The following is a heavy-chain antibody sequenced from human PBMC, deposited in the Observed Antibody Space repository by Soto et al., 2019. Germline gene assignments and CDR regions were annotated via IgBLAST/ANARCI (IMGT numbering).Heavy chain of an antibody. D-gene: IGHD6-19*01. V-gene: IGHV4-59*01. CDR3: GYSSGYDFDY. CDR2: IYYSGST. Sequence: PSETLSLTCTVSGGSISSYYWSWIRQPPGKGLEWIGYIYYSGSTNYNPSLKSRVTISVDTSKNQFSLKLSSVTAADTAMYYCGYSSGYDFDYWGQGILVTVSS. CDR1: GGSISSYY. J-gene: IGHJ4*02.